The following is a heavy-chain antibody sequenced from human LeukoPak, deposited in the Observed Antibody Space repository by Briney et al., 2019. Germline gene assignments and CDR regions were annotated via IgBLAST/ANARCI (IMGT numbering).Heavy chain of an antibody. CDR1: GGSISSSSYY. Sequence: PSETLSLTCTVSGGSISSSSYYWGWIRQPPGKGLEWIGSIYYSGSTYYNPSLKSRVTISVDTSKNQFSLKLSSVTAADTAVYYCARQKVATGYYFDCWGQGTLVTVSS. D-gene: IGHD5-12*01. J-gene: IGHJ4*02. CDR2: IYYSGST. CDR3: ARQKVATGYYFDC. V-gene: IGHV4-39*01.